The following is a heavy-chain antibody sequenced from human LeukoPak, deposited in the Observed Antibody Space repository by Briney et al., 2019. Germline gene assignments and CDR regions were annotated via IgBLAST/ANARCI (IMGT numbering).Heavy chain of an antibody. CDR3: AKDPTYYGDYIDY. J-gene: IGHJ4*02. CDR1: GFTFSNYW. CDR2: INSNGSST. D-gene: IGHD4-17*01. Sequence: PGGSLRLSCAASGFTFSNYWMHWVRQAPGKGLVWVSRINSNGSSTNYADSVKGRFTISRDNAKNTLYLQMSSLRAEDTALYYCAKDPTYYGDYIDYWGQGTLVTVSS. V-gene: IGHV3-74*01.